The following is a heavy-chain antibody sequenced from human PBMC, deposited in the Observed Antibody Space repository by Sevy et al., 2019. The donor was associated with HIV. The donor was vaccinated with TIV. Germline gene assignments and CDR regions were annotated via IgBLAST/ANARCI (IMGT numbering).Heavy chain of an antibody. CDR1: EFTFRSYT. V-gene: IGHV3-7*01. CDR2: IKQDGSVK. CDR3: VRAIAADGSF. D-gene: IGHD6-13*01. Sequence: GGSLRLSCAASEFTFRSYTMSWVRQAPGKGLEWVANIKQDGSVKYYVNSVKGRFTISRDNARNLLYLQMNSLRVEDTALYYCVRAIAADGSFWGQGTLVTVSS. J-gene: IGHJ4*02.